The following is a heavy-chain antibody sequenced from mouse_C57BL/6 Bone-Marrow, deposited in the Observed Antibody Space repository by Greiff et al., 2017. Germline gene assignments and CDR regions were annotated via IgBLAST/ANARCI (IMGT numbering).Heavy chain of an antibody. Sequence: EVKLVESGGGLVQPKGSLKLSCAASGFSFNTYAMNWVRQAPGKGLEWVARIRSKSNNYATYYADSVKDRFTISRDDSESMLYLQMNNLKTEDTAMYYCVRPYYYGSSLAMDYWGQGTSVTVSS. V-gene: IGHV10-1*01. D-gene: IGHD1-1*01. J-gene: IGHJ4*01. CDR3: VRPYYYGSSLAMDY. CDR1: GFSFNTYA. CDR2: IRSKSNNYAT.